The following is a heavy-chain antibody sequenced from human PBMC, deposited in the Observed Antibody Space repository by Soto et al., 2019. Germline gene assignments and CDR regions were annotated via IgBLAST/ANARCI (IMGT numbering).Heavy chain of an antibody. V-gene: IGHV3-7*01. CDR3: ARDSGDY. J-gene: IGHJ4*01. CDR2: INQDETEE. CDR1: GYTFNNYW. Sequence: GGSLRLSCAASGYTFNNYWMSWVRQTPGKGLQWVANINQDETEEYYADSVTGRFTISRDNFKNSLYLQLDSLRAEDTAVYYCARDSGDYLGEGTLVTVSS.